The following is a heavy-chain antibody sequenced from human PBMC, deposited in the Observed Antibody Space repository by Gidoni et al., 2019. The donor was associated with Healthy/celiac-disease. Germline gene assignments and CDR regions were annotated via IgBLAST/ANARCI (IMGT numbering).Heavy chain of an antibody. CDR3: AKDRKWELHGWGGATDY. D-gene: IGHD1-26*01. Sequence: QVQLVESGGGVVQPGRSLRLSCAASGFTFSSYGMHWVRQAPGKGLEWVAVISYDGSNKYYADSVKGRFTISRENSKNTLYLQMNSLRAEDTAVYYCAKDRKWELHGWGGATDYWGQGTLVTVSS. V-gene: IGHV3-30*18. J-gene: IGHJ4*02. CDR2: ISYDGSNK. CDR1: GFTFSSYG.